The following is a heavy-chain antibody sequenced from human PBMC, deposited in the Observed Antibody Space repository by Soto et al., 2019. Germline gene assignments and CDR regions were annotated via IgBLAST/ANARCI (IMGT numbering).Heavy chain of an antibody. D-gene: IGHD3-16*01. V-gene: IGHV1-3*01. CDR2: INGGNGDT. Sequence: QVQLVQSGAEVKKPGASVKVSCKASGYTFTSYALHWVRQAPGQRLEWMGWINGGNGDTKYSQKFQGRVTLTRDISASTAYMELSSPRSEETAVYYCVAVGLGDYWGQGTLVTVSS. CDR1: GYTFTSYA. J-gene: IGHJ4*02. CDR3: VAVGLGDY.